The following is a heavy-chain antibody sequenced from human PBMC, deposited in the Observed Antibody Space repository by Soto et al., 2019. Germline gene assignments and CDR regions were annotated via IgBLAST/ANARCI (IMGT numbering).Heavy chain of an antibody. CDR2: INAGNGNT. J-gene: IGHJ4*02. CDR1: GYTFTSYS. D-gene: IGHD6-13*01. Sequence: ASVKVSCKASGYTFTSYSMHWVRQAPGQRLEWMGWINAGNGNTKYSQKFQGRVTITRDTSASTAYMELSSLRSEDTAVYYCARGIAPYYFDYWGQGALVTVSS. V-gene: IGHV1-3*01. CDR3: ARGIAPYYFDY.